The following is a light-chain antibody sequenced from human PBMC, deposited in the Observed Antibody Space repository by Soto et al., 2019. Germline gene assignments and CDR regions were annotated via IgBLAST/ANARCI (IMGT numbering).Light chain of an antibody. Sequence: EIVLTQSPVTLSLSPGERATPSCRASQSVFTYLAWYQQKPGQAPRLLIYDASDRATGIPARFTGSGSGTDFTLTISSLEPEDSAVYYCQHRSNWPGTFGQGTKVDI. CDR3: QHRSNWPGT. J-gene: IGKJ1*01. V-gene: IGKV3-11*01. CDR2: DAS. CDR1: QSVFTY.